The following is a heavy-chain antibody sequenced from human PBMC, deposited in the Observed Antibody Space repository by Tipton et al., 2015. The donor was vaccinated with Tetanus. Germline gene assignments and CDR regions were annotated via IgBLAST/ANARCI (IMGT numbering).Heavy chain of an antibody. Sequence: SLRLSCAVSGFNFSNYWMHWVRQVPGKGLMWVSRISGDGTSTSYASSVRGRFTIFRNNAKNTVHLQMSGLRAEDTAVYYCARARVVAGTGGFNPWGQGTQVTVSS. CDR3: ARARVVAGTGGFNP. J-gene: IGHJ5*02. D-gene: IGHD6-19*01. CDR2: ISGDGTST. V-gene: IGHV3-74*01. CDR1: GFNFSNYW.